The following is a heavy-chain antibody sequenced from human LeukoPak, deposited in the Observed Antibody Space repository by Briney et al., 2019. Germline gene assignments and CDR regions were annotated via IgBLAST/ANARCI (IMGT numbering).Heavy chain of an antibody. V-gene: IGHV1-46*01. J-gene: IGHJ4*02. D-gene: IGHD4-17*01. Sequence: ASVKVSCKASGYTFTSYYIHWVRQAPGQGLEWMGVFNPTTGRTTYARRFQGRVTVTRDTSTSTVYMEVNSLKSEDTAVYYCARELDYGPSDYWGQGTLVTVSS. CDR2: FNPTTGRT. CDR1: GYTFTSYY. CDR3: ARELDYGPSDY.